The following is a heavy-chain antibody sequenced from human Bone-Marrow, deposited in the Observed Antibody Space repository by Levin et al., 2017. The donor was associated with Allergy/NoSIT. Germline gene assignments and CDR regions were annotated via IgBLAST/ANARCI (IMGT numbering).Heavy chain of an antibody. Sequence: PSETLSLTCTVSGGSISPSYWSWIRQPPGKGLEWIGYMYYSGSSGSTNNNPSLKSRVTISVDTAKNQFSLKLNSVTAADTAVYFCARVSYYETSGYYYRGWYYFGSWGQGTLVTVSS. CDR1: GGSISPSY. D-gene: IGHD3-22*01. V-gene: IGHV4-59*01. CDR2: MYYSGSSGST. J-gene: IGHJ4*02. CDR3: ARVSYYETSGYYYRGWYYFGS.